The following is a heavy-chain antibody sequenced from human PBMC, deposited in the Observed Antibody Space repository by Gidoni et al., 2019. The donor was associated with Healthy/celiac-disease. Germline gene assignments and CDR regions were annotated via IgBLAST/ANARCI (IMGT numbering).Heavy chain of an antibody. CDR1: GYSFTSYW. CDR3: ARTEKYSGYDYYYYYMDV. Sequence: EVQLVQSGAEVKKPGESLRISCKGSGYSFTSYWNSWVRHMPGTGLEWMGRIDPSDSYTNYSPSFQGHVTISADKSISTAYLQWSSLKASDTAMYYCARTEKYSGYDYYYYYMDVWGKGTTVTVSS. J-gene: IGHJ6*03. V-gene: IGHV5-10-1*01. D-gene: IGHD5-12*01. CDR2: IDPSDSYT.